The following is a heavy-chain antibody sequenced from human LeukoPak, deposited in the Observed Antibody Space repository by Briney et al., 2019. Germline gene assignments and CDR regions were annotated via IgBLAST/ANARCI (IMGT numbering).Heavy chain of an antibody. Sequence: GASVKVSCKASGGTFSSYTISWVRQAPGQGLEWMGRIIPILGIANYAQKFQGRVTITADKPTSTAYMELSSLRSEDTAVYYCARLTDIVATDIDYWGQGTLVTVSS. D-gene: IGHD5-12*01. J-gene: IGHJ4*02. CDR1: GGTFSSYT. CDR3: ARLTDIVATDIDY. V-gene: IGHV1-69*02. CDR2: IIPILGIA.